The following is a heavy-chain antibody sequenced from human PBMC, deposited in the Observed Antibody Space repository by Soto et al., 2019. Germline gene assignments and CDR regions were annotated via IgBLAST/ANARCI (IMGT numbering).Heavy chain of an antibody. CDR3: ARDLSGRSDY. Sequence: QVQLQESGPGLVKPSQTLSLTCSVSGGSITSGPYYWSWIRQHPGKGLEWIGYVYYTGRTNYHPSLKSRLFMSVDTSKNQFSLKLTSVTAAATAVYYCARDLSGRSDYWGQGTLVTVSS. D-gene: IGHD1-26*01. CDR1: GGSITSGPYY. J-gene: IGHJ4*02. V-gene: IGHV4-31*03. CDR2: VYYTGRT.